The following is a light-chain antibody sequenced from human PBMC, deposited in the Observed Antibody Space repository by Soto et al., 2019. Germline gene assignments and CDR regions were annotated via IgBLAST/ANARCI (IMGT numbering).Light chain of an antibody. J-gene: IGKJ4*01. V-gene: IGKV1-6*01. CDR2: AAS. CDR1: QGIRED. Sequence: IQMTQSPSSLSASVGDRVTITCRATQGIREDLGWYQQKPGKAPKLLIYAASSVQSEVPSRFSGSGSGTAFTVTTISLKTEDFDAYVCLHGHGYTLSFGGGTKLEIK. CDR3: LHGHGYTLS.